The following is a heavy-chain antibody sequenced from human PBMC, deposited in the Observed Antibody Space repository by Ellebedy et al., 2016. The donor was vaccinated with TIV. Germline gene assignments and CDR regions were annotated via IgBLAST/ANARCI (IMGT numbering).Heavy chain of an antibody. CDR1: GYSFTSYW. Sequence: GESLKISCKGSGYSFTSYWIGWVRQMPGKGLEWMGIIYPGDSDTRYSPSFQGQVTISADKSISTAYLQWSSLKASDTAMYYCARRVEYYDSSGYYKTFDYWGQGTLVTVSS. CDR3: ARRVEYYDSSGYYKTFDY. J-gene: IGHJ4*02. V-gene: IGHV5-51*01. CDR2: IYPGDSDT. D-gene: IGHD3-22*01.